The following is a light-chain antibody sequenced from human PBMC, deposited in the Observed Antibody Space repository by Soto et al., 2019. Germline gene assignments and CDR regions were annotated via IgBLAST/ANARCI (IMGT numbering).Light chain of an antibody. CDR2: HVS. V-gene: IGLV2-14*03. CDR3: SSYTTGDILYV. CDR1: SSDVGGSDY. J-gene: IGLJ1*01. Sequence: QSVLTQSASVSGSRGQSITISCTGTSSDVGGSDYVSWYQQHPDKAPKLMIYHVSNRPSGVSNRFSGSKSGNTASLTISGLQAEDEADYCCSSYTTGDILYVFGTGTKVTVL.